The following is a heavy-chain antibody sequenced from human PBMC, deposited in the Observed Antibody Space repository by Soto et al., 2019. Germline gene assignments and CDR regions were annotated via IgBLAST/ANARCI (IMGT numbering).Heavy chain of an antibody. J-gene: IGHJ6*02. V-gene: IGHV2-5*02. D-gene: IGHD2-15*01. CDR3: AHKGGRGAGMDV. Sequence: QITLKESGPTLVKPTQTLTLTCTFSGFSVSTSGVGVAWIRQPPGKALEWLALIYWDDDKRYSPFLQSRVTITKDPSKNQVVLTMTNMDPVDTATYYCAHKGGRGAGMDVWGQGTTVNVSS. CDR1: GFSVSTSGVG. CDR2: IYWDDDK.